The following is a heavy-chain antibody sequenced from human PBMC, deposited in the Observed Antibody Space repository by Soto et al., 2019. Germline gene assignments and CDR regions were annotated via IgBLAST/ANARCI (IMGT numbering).Heavy chain of an antibody. Sequence: QVQLVESGGGLVPPGGSLRLSCAGSGFTFGDSDMSWIRQAQGKGLEWLSYISPGSRYPAYADSVKGRFTISRDNAKRSLYLQMMSLTAEDTAIYYCVRGGGGGVFDPWGQGTMVTVSS. J-gene: IGHJ5*02. D-gene: IGHD2-15*01. CDR3: VRGGGGGVFDP. CDR2: ISPGSRYP. V-gene: IGHV3-11*06. CDR1: GFTFGDSD.